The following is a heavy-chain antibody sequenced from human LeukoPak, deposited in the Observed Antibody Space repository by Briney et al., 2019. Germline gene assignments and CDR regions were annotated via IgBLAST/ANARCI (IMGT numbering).Heavy chain of an antibody. D-gene: IGHD2-8*01. CDR3: AMLSGFVDY. CDR1: GGSISSYY. J-gene: IGHJ4*02. V-gene: IGHV4-59*08. CDR2: IYYSGST. Sequence: SEALSLTCTVSGGSISSYYWSWIRQPPGRGLEWIGYIYYSGSTNYNPSLKSRVTISVDTSKNQFSLKLSSVTAADTAVYYCAMLSGFVDYWGQGTLVTVSS.